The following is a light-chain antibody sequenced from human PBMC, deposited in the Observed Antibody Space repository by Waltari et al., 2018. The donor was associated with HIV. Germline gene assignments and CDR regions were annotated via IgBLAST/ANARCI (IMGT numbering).Light chain of an antibody. Sequence: QLVLTQSPSASASLGASVKLTCTLSSGHSSYAIAWHQQQPEKAPRYLMRLNRDGSRTKGDGIPDRFSGSSSGAERYLIISSLQSEDEADYYCQTWGTGIHVVFGGGTKLTVL. J-gene: IGLJ3*02. V-gene: IGLV4-69*01. CDR2: LNRDGSR. CDR1: SGHSSYA. CDR3: QTWGTGIHVV.